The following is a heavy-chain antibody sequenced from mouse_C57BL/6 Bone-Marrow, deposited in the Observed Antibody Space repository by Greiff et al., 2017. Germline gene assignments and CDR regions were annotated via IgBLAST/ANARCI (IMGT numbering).Heavy chain of an antibody. CDR3: TTAWAWFAY. D-gene: IGHD4-1*01. CDR1: GFNIKDDY. Sequence: VQLKQSGAELVRPGASVKLSCTASGFNIKDDYMHWVKQRPEQGLEWIGWIDPENGDTEYASKFQGKATITADTSSNTAYLQLSSLTSEDTAVYYCTTAWAWFAYWGQGTPVTVSA. J-gene: IGHJ3*01. CDR2: IDPENGDT. V-gene: IGHV14-4*01.